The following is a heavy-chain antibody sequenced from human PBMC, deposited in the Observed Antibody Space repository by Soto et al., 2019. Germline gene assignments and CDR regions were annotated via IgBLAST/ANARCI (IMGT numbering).Heavy chain of an antibody. CDR2: FYSGTT. CDR3: AKHQDAYNFFDY. V-gene: IGHV4-59*08. D-gene: IGHD1-1*01. J-gene: IGHJ4*02. Sequence: SETLSLTCTVSGASISPHYWSWIRQPPGKGLEWIAYFYSGTTVYNPSLRSRVTISVDKSKNQFSLRLTSVTAADTATYYCAKHQDAYNFFDYWGQGTPVTVSS. CDR1: GASISPHY.